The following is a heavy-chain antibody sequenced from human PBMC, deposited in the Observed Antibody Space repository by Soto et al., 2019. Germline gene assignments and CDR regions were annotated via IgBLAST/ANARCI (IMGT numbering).Heavy chain of an antibody. J-gene: IGHJ2*01. CDR1: GGTFTTYA. CDR2: IIPIFATA. D-gene: IGHD6-6*01. V-gene: IGHV1-69*13. CDR3: ASPQGHGDYRGSSRYFDL. Sequence: SVKVSCKASGGTFTTYAFTWVRQAPGQGLEWMGGIIPIFATANYAQKFQGRVTITADESTSTAYMELSSLRSEDTAVYFCASPQGHGDYRGSSRYFDLWGRGTMVTVSS.